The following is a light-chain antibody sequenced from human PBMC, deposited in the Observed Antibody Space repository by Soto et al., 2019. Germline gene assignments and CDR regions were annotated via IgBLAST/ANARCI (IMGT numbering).Light chain of an antibody. CDR3: TSWTTSTTMI. Sequence: QSVLTQPASVSGSPGQWITISCTGTSSDIGAYNFVSWYQQHPGKAPKLMLYDVNIRPSGVSNRFSGSKSGNTASLTISGLQAEDEADYYCTSWTTSTTMIFGGGTK. CDR2: DVN. V-gene: IGLV2-14*03. CDR1: SSDIGAYNF. J-gene: IGLJ2*01.